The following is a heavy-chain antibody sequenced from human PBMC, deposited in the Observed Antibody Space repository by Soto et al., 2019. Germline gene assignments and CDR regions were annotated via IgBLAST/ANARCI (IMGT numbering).Heavy chain of an antibody. CDR2: ISSSSSTI. Sequence: GGSLRLSCAVSGVTFSSYSMNWVRQAPGKGLEWVSYISSSSSTIYHADSVKGRFTTSRDNTKNSLYLQINSLRAEDTAVYYCARGSDSSSWYNWFDPLGQGTLVTVSS. CDR3: ARGSDSSSWYNWFDP. D-gene: IGHD6-13*01. V-gene: IGHV3-48*04. J-gene: IGHJ5*02. CDR1: GVTFSSYS.